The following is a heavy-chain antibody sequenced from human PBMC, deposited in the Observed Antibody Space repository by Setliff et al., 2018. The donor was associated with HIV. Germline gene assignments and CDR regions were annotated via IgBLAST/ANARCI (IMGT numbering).Heavy chain of an antibody. CDR3: ARDNGGAGPTTFDC. Sequence: SLRLSCVASGFTFDDYAMHWVRQAPGKGLEWVSGINWNGGSIGYADSVKGRFTMSRDNGKNTLYLQMDSLTAEDTAVYYCARDNGGAGPTTFDCWGQGTLVTVSS. CDR2: INWNGGSI. D-gene: IGHD1-26*01. J-gene: IGHJ4*02. CDR1: GFTFDDYA. V-gene: IGHV3-9*01.